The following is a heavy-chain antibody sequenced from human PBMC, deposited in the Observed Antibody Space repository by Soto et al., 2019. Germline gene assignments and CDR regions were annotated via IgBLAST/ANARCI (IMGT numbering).Heavy chain of an antibody. CDR3: ARAPFMVRGGEWSDP. D-gene: IGHD3-10*01. V-gene: IGHV4-4*02. CDR2: IYHSGST. J-gene: IGHJ5*02. CDR1: GGSISSSNW. Sequence: SETLSLTCAVSGGSISSSNWWSWVRQPPGKGLEWIGEIYHSGSTNYNPSLKSRVTISVDKSKNQFSLKLSSVTAADTAVYYCARAPFMVRGGEWSDPWGQGTLFTVS.